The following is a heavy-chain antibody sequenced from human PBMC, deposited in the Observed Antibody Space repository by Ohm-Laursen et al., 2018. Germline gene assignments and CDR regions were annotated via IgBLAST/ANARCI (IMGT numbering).Heavy chain of an antibody. CDR3: ARGPSGTATIG. CDR2: ATGSGRYT. Sequence: GSLRLSCSASGFTFSGYAMSWVRQAPGKGLEWVSVATGSGRYTYYRDSVKGRFTISRDNSKNTLYLQMNSLRAEDTAVYYCARGPSGTATIGRGQGTLVTVSS. J-gene: IGHJ4*02. V-gene: IGHV3-23*01. D-gene: IGHD5-24*01. CDR1: GFTFSGYA.